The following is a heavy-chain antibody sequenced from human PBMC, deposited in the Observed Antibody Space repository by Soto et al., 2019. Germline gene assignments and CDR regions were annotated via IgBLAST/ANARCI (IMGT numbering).Heavy chain of an antibody. CDR1: GFTFDDHT. J-gene: IGHJ4*02. V-gene: IGHV3-43*01. Sequence: EVQLVVSGGLVVRPGGSLRLSCAGSGFTFDDHTMHWARQAPGKGLEWVSLITWEAGSAFYADSVRGRFTIARDNSKNSLYLQMNSLRTEESALYYGAKEKGRIFDYWGRGTPVTVSS. CDR3: AKEKGRIFDY. CDR2: ITWEAGSA.